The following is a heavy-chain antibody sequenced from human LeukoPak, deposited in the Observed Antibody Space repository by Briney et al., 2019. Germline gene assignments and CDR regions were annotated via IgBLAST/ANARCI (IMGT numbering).Heavy chain of an antibody. CDR3: ARDPGMDSSSWYVDHYYYGMDV. J-gene: IGHJ6*02. Sequence: SVKVSCKASGGTFSSYAISWVRQAPGQGLEWMGRIIPILGIANYAQKFQGRVTITADKSTSTAYMELSSLRSEDTAVYYCARDPGMDSSSWYVDHYYYGMDVRGQGTTVTVSS. V-gene: IGHV1-69*04. CDR1: GGTFSSYA. D-gene: IGHD6-13*01. CDR2: IIPILGIA.